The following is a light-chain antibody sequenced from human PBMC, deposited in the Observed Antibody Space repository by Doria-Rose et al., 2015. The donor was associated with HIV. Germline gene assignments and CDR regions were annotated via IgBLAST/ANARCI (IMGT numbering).Light chain of an antibody. CDR2: DGS. Sequence: TQSPGTLSLSPGERATLSCRASQSFSSTYIAWYQRKPGQAPSLLIYDGSTRATGIPDRFSASGSGTDFTLTINRLEPEDFALYYCHQYGTSWTFGQGTKVKI. V-gene: IGKV3-20*01. CDR3: HQYGTSWT. J-gene: IGKJ1*01. CDR1: QSFSSTY.